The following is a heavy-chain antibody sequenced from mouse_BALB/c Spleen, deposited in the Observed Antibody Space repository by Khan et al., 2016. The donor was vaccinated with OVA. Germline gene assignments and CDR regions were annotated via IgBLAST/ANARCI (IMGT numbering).Heavy chain of an antibody. J-gene: IGHJ4*01. D-gene: IGHD2-14*01. CDR1: GYTFTSYY. CDR2: INPSNGGT. V-gene: IGHV1S81*02. Sequence: QVQLQQSGAELVKPGASVKLSCKASGYTFTSYYMYWVKQRPGQGLEWIGEINPSNGGTNFNEKFESKATLTVDKSSSTAYMQLSSLTSEDSAVYYCTRKGVRRDAMDYWGQGTSVPVSS. CDR3: TRKGVRRDAMDY.